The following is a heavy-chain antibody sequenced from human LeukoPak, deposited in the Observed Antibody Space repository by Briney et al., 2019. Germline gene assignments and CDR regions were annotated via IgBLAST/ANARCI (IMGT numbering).Heavy chain of an antibody. J-gene: IGHJ4*02. D-gene: IGHD5-18*01. CDR2: FSPSGGGT. Sequence: GGSLRLSCAASGFTFSNYAMSWVRQAPGKGLEWVSAFSPSGGGTYYADSVKGRFTISRDNSKNTLYLQMNSLRAEDTAVFYCAREGGYSYGDAPLHFDYWGQGTLVNVPS. CDR1: GFTFSNYA. CDR3: AREGGYSYGDAPLHFDY. V-gene: IGHV3-23*01.